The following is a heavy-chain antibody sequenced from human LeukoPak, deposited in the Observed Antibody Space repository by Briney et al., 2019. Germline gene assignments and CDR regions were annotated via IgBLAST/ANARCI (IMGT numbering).Heavy chain of an antibody. Sequence: GGSLRLSCVVSGFTFSNYWMSWVRQAPGKGLEWVSAISGSGGSTYYADSVKGRFTISRDNSKNTLYLQMNSLRAEDTAVYYCAKTRLEVVPNDAFDIWGQGTMVTVSS. CDR3: AKTRLEVVPNDAFDI. D-gene: IGHD3-22*01. J-gene: IGHJ3*02. V-gene: IGHV3-23*01. CDR1: GFTFSNYW. CDR2: ISGSGGST.